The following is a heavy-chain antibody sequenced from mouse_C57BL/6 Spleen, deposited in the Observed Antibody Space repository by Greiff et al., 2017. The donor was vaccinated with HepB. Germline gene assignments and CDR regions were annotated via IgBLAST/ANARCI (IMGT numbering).Heavy chain of an antibody. Sequence: VQLQQSGPELVKPGASVKISCKASGYSFTGYYMNWVKQSPEMSLEWIGEINPSTGGTTYNQKFKAKATLTVDKSSSTAYMQLKSLTSEDSAVYYCARYPWFAYWGQGTLVTVSA. CDR3: ARYPWFAY. V-gene: IGHV1-42*01. CDR1: GYSFTGYY. J-gene: IGHJ3*01. CDR2: INPSTGGT.